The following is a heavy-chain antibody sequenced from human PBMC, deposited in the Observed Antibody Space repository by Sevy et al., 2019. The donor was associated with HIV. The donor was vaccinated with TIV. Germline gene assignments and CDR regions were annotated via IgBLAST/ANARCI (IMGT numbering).Heavy chain of an antibody. D-gene: IGHD2-2*01. V-gene: IGHV4-34*01. CDR1: DGSFSGYY. CDR3: ARPPPVVVVPGAPSWFDP. Sequence: SETLSLTCAVHDGSFSGYYWNWIRQLPGKGLEWIGEINESGITYYNPSLKSRVTISVDTSKKQFSLKLNSVTAADTAVYFCARPPPVVVVPGAPSWFDPWGQGTLVTVS. CDR2: INESGIT. J-gene: IGHJ5*02.